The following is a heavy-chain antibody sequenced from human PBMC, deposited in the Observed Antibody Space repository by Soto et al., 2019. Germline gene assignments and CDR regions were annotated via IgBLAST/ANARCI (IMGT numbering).Heavy chain of an antibody. J-gene: IGHJ6*02. CDR2: INPKFGDT. V-gene: IGHV1-2*02. CDR1: GYTFTAYY. CDR3: ARNMDYYYGRGSGNGHGV. D-gene: IGHD3-10*02. Sequence: QVQLVQSGAEVKEPGDSVRVSCEASGYTFTAYYIHWVRRAPGQGLERMGWINPKFGDTTYAQDFQGRVSMTRDMSISTVYMELSRLTSDGTAIYYCARNMDYYYGRGSGNGHGVWGQGTTVTVFS.